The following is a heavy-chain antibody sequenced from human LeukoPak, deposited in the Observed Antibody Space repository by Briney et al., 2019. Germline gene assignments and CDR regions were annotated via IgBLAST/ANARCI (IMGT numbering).Heavy chain of an antibody. CDR2: IYPGDSDT. V-gene: IGHV5-51*01. J-gene: IGHJ4*02. CDR3: ARLPIISRAPDYYFDY. Sequence: GESLKISCKGSGYSFTSYWIGWVRQMPGKGLEWMGIIYPGDSDTRYSPSFQGQVTISADKSISTAYLQWSSLKASDTAMYYCARLPIISRAPDYYFDYWGQGTLVTVSS. CDR1: GYSFTSYW. D-gene: IGHD3-22*01.